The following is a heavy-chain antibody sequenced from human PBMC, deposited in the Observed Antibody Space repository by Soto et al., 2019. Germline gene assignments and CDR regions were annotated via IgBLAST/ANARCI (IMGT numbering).Heavy chain of an antibody. Sequence: QVQLVQSGTEVKKPGASVKVSCKASGYTFTNSDINWVRQAAGQGLEWMGWMNPNTGNTGYAQKFQGRVTMTRNTSIGTAYMELNSLTSEDTAVYYCARAAYIAAHGSFLTDCYCLDVWGTGTPVTVSS. D-gene: IGHD3-9*01. J-gene: IGHJ6*03. CDR3: ARAAYIAAHGSFLTDCYCLDV. CDR2: MNPNTGNT. CDR1: GYTFTNSD. V-gene: IGHV1-8*01.